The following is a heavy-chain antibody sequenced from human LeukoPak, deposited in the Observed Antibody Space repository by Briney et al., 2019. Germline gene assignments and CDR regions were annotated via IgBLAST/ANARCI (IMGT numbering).Heavy chain of an antibody. CDR2: ISGGGGST. CDR3: AKFYDILTSYFDY. CDR1: GFTFSSYS. J-gene: IGHJ4*02. Sequence: GGSLRLSCAASGFTFSSYSMTWVRQSPGKGLEWVSAISGGGGSTYYAYYTDSVKGRFTISRDNSKNTLYLQMNSLRAEDTAVYYCAKFYDILTSYFDYWGQGTLVTVSS. V-gene: IGHV3-23*01. D-gene: IGHD3-9*01.